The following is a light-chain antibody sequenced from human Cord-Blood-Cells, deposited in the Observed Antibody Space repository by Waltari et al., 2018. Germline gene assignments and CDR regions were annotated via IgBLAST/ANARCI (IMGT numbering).Light chain of an antibody. CDR3: SSYTSSSTFVV. Sequence: QSALTQPPSVSGSPGQSVTISCTGTSSDVGSYHRVSWYQQPPGTAPKLMIYEVSNRPSGFPDRFSGSKSGNTASLTISGLQAEDEADYYCSSYTSSSTFVVFGGGTKLTVL. J-gene: IGLJ2*01. CDR1: SSDVGSYHR. V-gene: IGLV2-18*02. CDR2: EVS.